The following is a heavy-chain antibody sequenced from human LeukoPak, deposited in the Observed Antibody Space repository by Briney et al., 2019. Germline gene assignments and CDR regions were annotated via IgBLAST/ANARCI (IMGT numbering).Heavy chain of an antibody. CDR1: GFTFSSYG. J-gene: IGHJ4*02. CDR3: ARDLWAATVIDY. V-gene: IGHV3-23*01. Sequence: GGSLRLSCAASGFTFSSYGMSWVRQAPGKGLEWVSAISGSGGSTYYADSVKGRFTISRDNSKNTLYLQMNSLRAEDTAVYYCARDLWAATVIDYWGQGTLVTVSS. CDR2: ISGSGGST. D-gene: IGHD4-17*01.